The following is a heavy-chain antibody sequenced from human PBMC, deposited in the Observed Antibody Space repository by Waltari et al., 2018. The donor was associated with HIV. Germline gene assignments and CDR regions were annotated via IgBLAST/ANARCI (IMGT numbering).Heavy chain of an antibody. J-gene: IGHJ6*02. CDR3: ARGLDDFWIGSRPYYYYYGMDV. D-gene: IGHD3-3*01. CDR2: INHSGST. CDR1: GGSFSGYY. Sequence: QVQLQQWGAGLLKPSETLSLTCAVYGGSFSGYYWSWIRQPPGKGLEWIGEINHSGSTNYNPSLKSRVTISVDTSKNQFSLKLSSVTAADTAVYYCARGLDDFWIGSRPYYYYYGMDVWGQGTTVTVSS. V-gene: IGHV4-34*01.